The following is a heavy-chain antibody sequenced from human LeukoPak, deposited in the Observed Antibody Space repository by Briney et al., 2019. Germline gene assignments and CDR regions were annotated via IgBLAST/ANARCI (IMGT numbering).Heavy chain of an antibody. J-gene: IGHJ6*03. D-gene: IGHD2-2*01. CDR3: AKVGCSSSSCSRFYQYMDV. CDR2: VGGSGGIT. V-gene: IGHV3-23*01. Sequence: PGGSLRLSCAASGFTFSSYAMKWVRQAPGKELEWVSSVGGSGGITYYADSVKGRFAISKDKSKNTLYLQMTSLRAEDTAVYYCAKVGCSSSSCSRFYQYMDVWGKGTTVTVSS. CDR1: GFTFSSYA.